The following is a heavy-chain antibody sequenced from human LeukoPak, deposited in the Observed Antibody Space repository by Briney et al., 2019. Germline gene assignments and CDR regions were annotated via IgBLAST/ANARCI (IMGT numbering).Heavy chain of an antibody. CDR1: GGTLTNYG. Sequence: SVKVSCKASGGTLTNYGISWVRQAPGQGLEWMGGTIPILHTAIYAQRFQGRVTFTADESTSTAYMGLSSLRSEDTAIYYCARAFAYCTSTSCLDYYYFMDVWGKGTTVTVSS. CDR2: TIPILHTA. J-gene: IGHJ6*03. D-gene: IGHD2-2*01. V-gene: IGHV1-69*13. CDR3: ARAFAYCTSTSCLDYYYFMDV.